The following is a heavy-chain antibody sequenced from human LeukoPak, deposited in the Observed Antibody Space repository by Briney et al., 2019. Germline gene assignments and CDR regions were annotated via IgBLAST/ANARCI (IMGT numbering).Heavy chain of an antibody. D-gene: IGHD2-21*02. J-gene: IGHJ4*02. V-gene: IGHV3-30-3*01. CDR2: ISYDGSNK. CDR3: ARDLVVTDRFDY. CDR1: GFTFSSYA. Sequence: GGSLRLSCAASGFTFSSYAMHWVRQAPGKGLEWVAVISYDGSNKYYADPVKGRFTISRDNSKNTLYLQMNSLRAEDTAVYYCARDLVVTDRFDYWGQGTLVTVSS.